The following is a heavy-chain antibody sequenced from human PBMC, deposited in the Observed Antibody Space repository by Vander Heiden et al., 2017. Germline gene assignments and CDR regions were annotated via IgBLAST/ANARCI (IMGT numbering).Heavy chain of an antibody. J-gene: IGHJ4*02. Sequence: QVRLRESGPGLVKPSEKLSLTCGVSGFYIRDAYHWAWIRQTPGKGLEWIGSFHHSGTISYNPSLRSRISVSADMSQNHLSLKLTSVTAADTAIYFCARDGMEGRSSRVYSVWGQGLQVTVSS. CDR2: FHHSGTI. D-gene: IGHD6-6*01. V-gene: IGHV4-38-2*02. CDR1: GFYIRDAYH. CDR3: ARDGMEGRSSRVYSV.